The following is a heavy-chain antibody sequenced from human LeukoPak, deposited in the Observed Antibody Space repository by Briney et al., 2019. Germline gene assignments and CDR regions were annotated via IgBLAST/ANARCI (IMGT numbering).Heavy chain of an antibody. J-gene: IGHJ4*02. Sequence: PGGSLRLSCAASGFTFDDYAMHWVRQAPGKGLEWVSGISWNSGSIGYADSVKGRFTISRDNAKNSLYLQMNSLRAEDTALYYCAKSSSRDGYNREPYYFDYWGQGTLVTVSS. D-gene: IGHD5-24*01. CDR2: ISWNSGSI. CDR3: AKSSSRDGYNREPYYFDY. CDR1: GFTFDDYA. V-gene: IGHV3-9*01.